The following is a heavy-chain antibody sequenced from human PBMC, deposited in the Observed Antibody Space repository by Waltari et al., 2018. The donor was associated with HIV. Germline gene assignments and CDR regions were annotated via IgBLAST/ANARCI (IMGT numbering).Heavy chain of an antibody. V-gene: IGHV3-74*01. D-gene: IGHD1-26*01. CDR3: AREISNNSGRYFDY. J-gene: IGHJ4*02. CDR1: GFTFSTYW. Sequence: EVQLVESGGGLVLPGGSLRLSCGASGFTFSTYWMHLVRQPPGKGLVLVSRINTDEIGTTYADSVKGRFTISRDNAKNTLYLQMNSLRAEDTAVYYCAREISNNSGRYFDYWGQGTLVTVSS. CDR2: INTDEIGT.